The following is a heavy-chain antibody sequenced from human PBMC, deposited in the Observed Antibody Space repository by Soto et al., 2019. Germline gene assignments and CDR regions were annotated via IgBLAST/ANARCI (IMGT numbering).Heavy chain of an antibody. V-gene: IGHV4-4*07. CDR1: GGSISSYY. CDR3: ATVQVDTAMAGWNYFDY. Sequence: SETLSLTCTVSGGSISSYYWSWIRQPAGKGLKWIGRIYTSGSTNYNPSLKSRVTMSVDTSKNQFSLKLSSVTAADTAVYYCATVQVDTAMAGWNYFDYWGQGTLVTVSS. CDR2: IYTSGST. D-gene: IGHD5-18*01. J-gene: IGHJ4*02.